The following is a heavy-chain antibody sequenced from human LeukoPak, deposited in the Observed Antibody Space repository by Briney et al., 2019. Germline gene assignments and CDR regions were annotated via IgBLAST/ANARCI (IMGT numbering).Heavy chain of an antibody. Sequence: GGSLRLSCAASGFTFSTYWMSWVRQAPGKGLEWVANIKKEGTEKYYVDSVKGRFTISRDNAKNSLYLQMNSLRAEDTAVYYCTRDVGAAGYWGQGTLVTVSS. CDR1: GFTFSTYW. J-gene: IGHJ4*02. CDR2: IKKEGTEK. D-gene: IGHD6-13*01. CDR3: TRDVGAAGY. V-gene: IGHV3-7*05.